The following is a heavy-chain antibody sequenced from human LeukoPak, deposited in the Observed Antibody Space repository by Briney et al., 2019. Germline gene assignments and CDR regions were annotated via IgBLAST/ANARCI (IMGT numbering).Heavy chain of an antibody. D-gene: IGHD6-19*01. J-gene: IGHJ6*03. Sequence: PSETLSLTCTVSDYSISSGYYWVWIRQPPGKGLEWIGSIYHSGTTYYNPSLKSRVTISVDTSKNQFSLKLTSVTAADTAVYYCARDDSSGWFLSYMDVWGKGTTVTVSS. V-gene: IGHV4-38-2*02. CDR2: IYHSGTT. CDR1: DYSISSGYY. CDR3: ARDDSSGWFLSYMDV.